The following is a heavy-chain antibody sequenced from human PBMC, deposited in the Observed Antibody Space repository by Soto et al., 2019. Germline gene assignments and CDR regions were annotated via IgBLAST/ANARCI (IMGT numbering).Heavy chain of an antibody. CDR2: IYYTGST. J-gene: IGHJ6*02. Sequence: PSETLSLTCAVSGGSMSRGGQSWSWIRQPPGKGLEWLGFIYYTGSTYYNPSLKSRVTLSVDRSKNQFSLNLTSVTAADTAMYFCARAPPGPSPRWEVWGQGTTVTVSS. CDR3: ARAPPGPSPRWEV. V-gene: IGHV4-30-2*01. CDR1: GGSMSRGGQS. D-gene: IGHD3-10*01.